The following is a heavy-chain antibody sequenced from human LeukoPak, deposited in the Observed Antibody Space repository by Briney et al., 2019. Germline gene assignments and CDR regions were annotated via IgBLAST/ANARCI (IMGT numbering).Heavy chain of an antibody. J-gene: IGHJ3*01. D-gene: IGHD1-26*01. V-gene: IGHV3-30*01. Sequence: RGSLRLSCAASGFTFSAYAMHWVRQAPGKGLEWVAVISYDGSNKYYADSVKGRFTISGDKSKDTLYLQMNSLRPEDTAVYYCARGPGPIAGAKNPFDVWGQGTMVTVSS. CDR1: GFTFSAYA. CDR2: ISYDGSNK. CDR3: ARGPGPIAGAKNPFDV.